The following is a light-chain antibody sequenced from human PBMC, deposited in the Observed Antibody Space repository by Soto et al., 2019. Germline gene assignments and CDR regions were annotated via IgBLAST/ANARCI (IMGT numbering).Light chain of an antibody. CDR2: AAS. Sequence: DIQMTQSPSSLSASVGDRVTITCRASQGISNYLAWYQQKPGEVPKLLINAASTLQSAVPSRFSGSGCGTDFTLTISSLQPEAVATADCQNYNCAPSITFGQGTRVEIK. CDR3: QNYNCAPSIT. V-gene: IGKV1-27*01. CDR1: QGISNY. J-gene: IGKJ5*01.